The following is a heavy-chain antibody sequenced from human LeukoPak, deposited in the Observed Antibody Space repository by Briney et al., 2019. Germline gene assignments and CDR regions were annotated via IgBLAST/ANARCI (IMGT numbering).Heavy chain of an antibody. CDR1: GVTFSRHA. CDR2: IIPIFGTA. V-gene: IGHV1-69*05. CDR3: ATPYYDTSGYHALDY. D-gene: IGHD3-22*01. J-gene: IGHJ4*02. Sequence: SVKVSCKASGVTFSRHAFTWVRQAPGQGLEWMGGIIPIFGTANYAQKFQGRLTITTDESTSTAYMELSSLRSEDTAVYFCATPYYDTSGYHALDYWGQGTLVTVSS.